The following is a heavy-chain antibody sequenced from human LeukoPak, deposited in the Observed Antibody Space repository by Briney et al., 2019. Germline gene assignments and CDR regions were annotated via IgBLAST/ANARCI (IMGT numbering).Heavy chain of an antibody. V-gene: IGHV3-21*01. CDR2: ISTSGDST. Sequence: PGGSLRLSCAASGFTFSTQNMNWARQAPGKGLEWVAYISTSGDSTKYADSVEGRFTISRDNVENSLHLLMNSLRVDDTAVYYCVKNGWLDYWGQGIVVTVSS. D-gene: IGHD6-19*01. J-gene: IGHJ4*02. CDR3: VKNGWLDY. CDR1: GFTFSTQN.